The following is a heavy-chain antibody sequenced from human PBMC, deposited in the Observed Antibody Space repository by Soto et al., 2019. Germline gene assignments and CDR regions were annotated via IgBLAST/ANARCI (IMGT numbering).Heavy chain of an antibody. Sequence: QVQLQESGPGLVKPSQTLSLTCTVSGGSISSGGYYWSWIRQHPGKGLEWIGYIYYSGSTYYNPSLKRRVPXXVXSSKNQFSLKLSSVTAADTAVYYCASGTEVSPSWDVWGQGTTVTVSS. V-gene: IGHV4-31*03. D-gene: IGHD1-26*01. CDR2: IYYSGST. CDR3: ASGTEVSPSWDV. J-gene: IGHJ6*02. CDR1: GGSISSGGYY.